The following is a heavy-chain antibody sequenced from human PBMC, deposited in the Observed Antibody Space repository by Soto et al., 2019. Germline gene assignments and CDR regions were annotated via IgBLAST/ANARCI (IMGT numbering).Heavy chain of an antibody. CDR2: IIPVFAST. J-gene: IGHJ6*02. Sequence: SVKVSCKASGGNFQTYAFTWVLQAPGQGLEWMGGIIPVFASTTSAQKFQGRVTSTADESTNSVYMELSSLRSEDTAIYYCARVRTGVYGSGSTSPRFSSGIDAWGQETALTVSS. D-gene: IGHD3-10*01. V-gene: IGHV1-69*13. CDR1: GGNFQTYA. CDR3: ARVRTGVYGSGSTSPRFSSGIDA.